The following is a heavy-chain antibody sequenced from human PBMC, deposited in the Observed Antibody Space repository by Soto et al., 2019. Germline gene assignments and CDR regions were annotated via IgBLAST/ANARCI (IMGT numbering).Heavy chain of an antibody. CDR2: ISYDGSNK. V-gene: IGHV3-30-3*01. CDR3: ARASDYGDYGLDY. Sequence: QVQLVESGGGVVQPGRSLRLSCAASGFTFSSYAMHWVRQAPGKGLEWVAVISYDGSNKYYADSVKGRFTISRDNSKNTLYLPKNSRRAEDTAVYYGARASDYGDYGLDYWGQGTLVTVSS. D-gene: IGHD4-17*01. J-gene: IGHJ4*02. CDR1: GFTFSSYA.